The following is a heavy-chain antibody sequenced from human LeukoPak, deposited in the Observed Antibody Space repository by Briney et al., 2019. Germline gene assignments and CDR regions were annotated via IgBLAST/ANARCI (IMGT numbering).Heavy chain of an antibody. V-gene: IGHV3-7*01. D-gene: IGHD6-19*01. Sequence: GGSLRLSCAASGFTFSRHWMSWVRQTPGKGLERVAHMNQDGSAIYYVDTVKGRFTISRDNAKNSLCLQMTGLTVADTAVYYCARTVPGYPDDYFDYWGQGTLVTVSS. CDR3: ARTVPGYPDDYFDY. J-gene: IGHJ4*02. CDR1: GFTFSRHW. CDR2: MNQDGSAI.